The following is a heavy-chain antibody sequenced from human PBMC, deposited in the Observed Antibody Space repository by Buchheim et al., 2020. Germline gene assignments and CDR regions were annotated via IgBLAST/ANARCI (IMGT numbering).Heavy chain of an antibody. V-gene: IGHV3-7*01. J-gene: IGHJ4*02. CDR1: GFTFSNFW. CDR3: VSWPSTGVTPRTNY. CDR2: INADGSDK. Sequence: EVQLVESGGGLVQPGGSLRLSCVASGFTFSNFWMSWVRQAPGEGLEWVANINADGSDKYSVDSVKDRFTISRDNVENSMHLQMNSLRAEDSAVYYGVSWPSTGVTPRTNYWGQGTL. D-gene: IGHD1-14*01.